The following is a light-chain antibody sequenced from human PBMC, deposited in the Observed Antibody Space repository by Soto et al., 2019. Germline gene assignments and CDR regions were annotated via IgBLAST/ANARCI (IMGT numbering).Light chain of an antibody. Sequence: EIVLTQSPATLSLSPGERATLSCRASQSVSSYLAWYQQKPGQAPRLLIYDASNRATDIPARFSGSGSGTDFTLTSISLEPEDFAVYYCLQRSGCPWTFGQGNNVEIK. J-gene: IGKJ1*01. CDR1: QSVSSY. CDR3: LQRSGCPWT. V-gene: IGKV3-11*01. CDR2: DAS.